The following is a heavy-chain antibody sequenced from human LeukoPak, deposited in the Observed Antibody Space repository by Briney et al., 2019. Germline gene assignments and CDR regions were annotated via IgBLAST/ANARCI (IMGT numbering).Heavy chain of an antibody. CDR2: LYSNGNT. V-gene: IGHV3-53*01. D-gene: IGHD3-22*01. CDR1: GFTVSSKY. CDR3: ARDYFDGSAYYSYYEY. Sequence: GGSLTLSCAASGFTVSSKYMSWVRQAPGKGLEWVSTLYSNGNTYYADSVKGRSTISRDNSKNTLSLQMNSLRAEDTAVYYCARDYFDGSAYYSYYEYWGQGTLVTVSS. J-gene: IGHJ4*02.